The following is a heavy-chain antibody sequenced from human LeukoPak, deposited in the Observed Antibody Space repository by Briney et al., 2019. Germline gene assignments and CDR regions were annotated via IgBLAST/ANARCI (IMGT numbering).Heavy chain of an antibody. J-gene: IGHJ6*03. V-gene: IGHV3-74*01. D-gene: IGHD6-19*01. CDR3: ARAYSSGWLLEVYYYYYMDV. CDR2: INSDGSST. CDR1: GFTFSSYW. Sequence: GGSLRLSCAASGFTFSSYWMRWVRQAPGKGLVWVSRINSDGSSTSYADSVKGRFAISRDNAKNTPYLQMNSLRAEDTAVYYCARAYSSGWLLEVYYYYYMDVWGKGTTVTVSS.